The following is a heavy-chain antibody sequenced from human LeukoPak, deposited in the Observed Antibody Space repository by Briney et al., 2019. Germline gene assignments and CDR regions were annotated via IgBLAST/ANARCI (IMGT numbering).Heavy chain of an antibody. CDR2: IYATGGT. CDR3: ARGPAYDSSGYGWFGP. D-gene: IGHD3-22*01. J-gene: IGHJ5*02. CDR1: GDSINSGNYY. Sequence: SQTLSLTCTVSGDSINSGNYYWSWIRQPPGRGLEWIGYIYATGGTYYNPSLKSRVAMSVDTSKNHFSLNLTSVTAADTAAYFCARGPAYDSSGYGWFGPWGQGTLVTVSS. V-gene: IGHV4-30-4*01.